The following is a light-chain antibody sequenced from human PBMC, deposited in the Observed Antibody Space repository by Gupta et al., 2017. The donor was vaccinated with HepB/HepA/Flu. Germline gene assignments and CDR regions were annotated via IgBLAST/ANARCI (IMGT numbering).Light chain of an antibody. Sequence: MTQSPPSLSASVGDRVTITCRASQGIKSLLNWFQQKSGKAPKLLIYSSSNLATGVPSRFSGSGSGSRFTFTISGLQLEDNATYYCQQYENLPYTFGQGTNVGIK. CDR2: SSS. CDR1: QGIKSL. CDR3: QQYENLPYT. J-gene: IGKJ2*01. V-gene: IGKV1-33*01.